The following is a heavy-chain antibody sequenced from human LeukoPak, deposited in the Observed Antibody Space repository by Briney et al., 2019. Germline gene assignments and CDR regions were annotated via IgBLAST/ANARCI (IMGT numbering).Heavy chain of an antibody. CDR2: IKQDGSEK. J-gene: IGHJ4*02. CDR3: ARGVWAPFDS. D-gene: IGHD7-27*01. V-gene: IGHV3-7*01. CDR1: GFSISNYW. Sequence: GGSLRLSCAASGFSISNYWMNWVRQAPGKGLEWVANIKQDGSEKNYVDSVKGRFTISRDNDKNSLILQMNSLRDEDAAVYYCARGVWAPFDSWGQGTLVSVSS.